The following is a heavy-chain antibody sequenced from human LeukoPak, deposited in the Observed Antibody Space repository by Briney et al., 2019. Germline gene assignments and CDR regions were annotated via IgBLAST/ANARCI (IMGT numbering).Heavy chain of an antibody. J-gene: IGHJ4*02. Sequence: PSETLSLTCTVSGGSISSSSYYWGWIRQPPGKGVEWIGSIYYSGSTYYNPSLKSRVTISVDTSKKQFSLKLSSVTAADTAVYYCAAYYYDSSGYSDYWGQGTLVTVSS. CDR3: AAYYYDSSGYSDY. D-gene: IGHD3-22*01. V-gene: IGHV4-39*07. CDR1: GGSISSSSYY. CDR2: IYYSGST.